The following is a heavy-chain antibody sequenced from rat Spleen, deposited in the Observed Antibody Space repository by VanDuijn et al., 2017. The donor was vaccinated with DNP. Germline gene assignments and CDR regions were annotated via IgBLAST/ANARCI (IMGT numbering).Heavy chain of an antibody. CDR1: GFNFNDYW. Sequence: EVKLVESGGGLVQPGRSLKLSCAASGFNFNDYWMGWVRQAPGKGLEWIGEVNQDSSTIKYIPSLRDKITVSRDNAQNTLSLQMSKLGSEDTAIYYCASGPNYGGYSDYFGYWGQGVMVTVSS. D-gene: IGHD1-11*01. J-gene: IGHJ2*01. V-gene: IGHV4-2*01. CDR3: ASGPNYGGYSDYFGY. CDR2: VNQDSSTI.